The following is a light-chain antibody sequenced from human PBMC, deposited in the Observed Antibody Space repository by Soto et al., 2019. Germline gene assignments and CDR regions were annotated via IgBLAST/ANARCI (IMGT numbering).Light chain of an antibody. CDR1: QDINKF. V-gene: IGKV1-27*01. Sequence: DIQLTQSPSSLSASLGDRVTITCRASQDINKFLAWYQQRPGKVPDLLIYAASTLRSGVPSRFSGNASGTDFSFPISSLQPEDFATYYCQKYDRAPAMFGQGTKVDIK. CDR3: QKYDRAPAM. J-gene: IGKJ1*01. CDR2: AAS.